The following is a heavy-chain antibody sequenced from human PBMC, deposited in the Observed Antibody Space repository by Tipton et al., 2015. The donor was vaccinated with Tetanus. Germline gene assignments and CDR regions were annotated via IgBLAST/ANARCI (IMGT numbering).Heavy chain of an antibody. CDR2: VWHDGRSE. Sequence: SLRLSCAASGFNFLDYGMHWVRQVPGKGLEWVAFVWHDGRSEYYADSVKGRFTISRDKGKNSLSLQMNSLRAEDTGVYFCARDQKGQWLYRYGMDVWGQGTTVTVSS. CDR1: GFNFLDYG. J-gene: IGHJ6*02. CDR3: ARDQKGQWLYRYGMDV. V-gene: IGHV3-33*01. D-gene: IGHD6-19*01.